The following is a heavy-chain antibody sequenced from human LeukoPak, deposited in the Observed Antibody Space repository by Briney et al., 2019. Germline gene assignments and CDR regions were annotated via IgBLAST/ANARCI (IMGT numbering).Heavy chain of an antibody. J-gene: IGHJ4*02. Sequence: SETLSLTCAVYGGSFSGYYWSWIRQPPGKGLEWIGEINHSGSTNYNPSLRSRVTISVDTSKNQFSLKLSSVTAADTAVYYCARSWGGYWGQGTLVTVSS. V-gene: IGHV4-34*01. D-gene: IGHD3-16*01. CDR2: INHSGST. CDR1: GGSFSGYY. CDR3: ARSWGGY.